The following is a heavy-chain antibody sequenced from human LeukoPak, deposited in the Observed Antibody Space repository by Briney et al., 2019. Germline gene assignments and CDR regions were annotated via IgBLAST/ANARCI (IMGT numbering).Heavy chain of an antibody. V-gene: IGHV4-34*01. D-gene: IGHD2-2*01. CDR1: GGSFSGYY. Sequence: SETLSLTCAVYGGSFSGYYWSWIRQPPGKGLEWIGEINHSGSINYNPSLKSRVTISVDTSKNQFSLKLSSVTAADTAVYYCARAPTVSVGYCSSVSCQADYWGQGTLVTVSS. CDR2: INHSGSI. J-gene: IGHJ4*02. CDR3: ARAPTVSVGYCSSVSCQADY.